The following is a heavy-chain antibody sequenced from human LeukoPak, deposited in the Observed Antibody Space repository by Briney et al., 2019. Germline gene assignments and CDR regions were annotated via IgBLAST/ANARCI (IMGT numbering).Heavy chain of an antibody. V-gene: IGHV3-33*01. CDR2: IWYDGSKK. CDR1: GFTFSSHG. J-gene: IGHJ1*01. Sequence: GGSLRLSCAASGFTFSSHGFHWVSQAPGKGLEWVAVIWYDGSKKYYADSVKGRFTISRDNSKNTLYLQMNSLRAEDTAVYYCATYSSLNRREFQYWGQGTLLTVSS. CDR3: ATYSSLNRREFQY. D-gene: IGHD3-22*01.